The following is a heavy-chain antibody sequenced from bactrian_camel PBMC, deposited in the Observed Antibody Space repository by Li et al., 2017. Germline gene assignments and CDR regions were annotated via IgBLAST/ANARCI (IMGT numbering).Heavy chain of an antibody. D-gene: IGHD1*01. CDR2: IDSDGET. J-gene: IGHJ4*01. CDR1: TGTFRSAC. V-gene: IGHV3S53*01. Sequence: HVQLVESGGGSAQAGGSLRLSCAARTGTFRSACMGWIRQVSGKEREGVASIDSDGETTYTDSVKGRFTISKDSAENTVSLQMSSLKPEDTATYYCAADSDVNIPPSFALESKRWNYWGQGTQVTVS. CDR3: AADSDVNIPPSFALESKRWNY.